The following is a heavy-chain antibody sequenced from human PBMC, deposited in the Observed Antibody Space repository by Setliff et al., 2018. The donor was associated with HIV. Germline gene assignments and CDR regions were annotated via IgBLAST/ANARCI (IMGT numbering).Heavy chain of an antibody. V-gene: IGHV1-2*06. CDR1: GYTFTDFY. CDR2: INPKSGVA. D-gene: IGHD5-12*01. CDR3: ARAHFLVAMTRNWFDP. Sequence: ASVKVSCKASGYTFTDFYIHWVRQAPGQGLKWIGRINPKSGVADYLKKFQGRVTMTTDTSTNTAHMELIRPRFDDTAVYYCARAHFLVAMTRNWFDPWGQGTLVTVSS. J-gene: IGHJ5*02.